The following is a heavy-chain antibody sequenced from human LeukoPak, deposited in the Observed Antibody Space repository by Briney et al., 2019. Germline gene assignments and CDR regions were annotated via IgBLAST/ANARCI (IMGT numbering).Heavy chain of an antibody. CDR3: ASSAKFGVVDYFDY. Sequence: SVKVSCKASGGTFSSYAISWVRQAPGQGLEWMGGIIPIFGTANYAQKFQGRVTITADESTSRAYMELSSLRSEDTAVYYCASSAKFGVVDYFDYWGQGTLVTVSS. D-gene: IGHD3-3*01. V-gene: IGHV1-69*13. CDR1: GGTFSSYA. J-gene: IGHJ4*02. CDR2: IIPIFGTA.